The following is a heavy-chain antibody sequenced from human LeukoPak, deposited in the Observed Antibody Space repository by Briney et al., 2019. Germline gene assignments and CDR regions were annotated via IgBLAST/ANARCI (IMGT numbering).Heavy chain of an antibody. J-gene: IGHJ4*02. V-gene: IGHV3-21*01. CDR2: ISSSSSYI. Sequence: GGSLRLSCAASGFTFSSHSMNWVRQAPGKGLEWVSSISSSSSYIYYADSVKGRFTISRDNAKNSLYLQMNSLRAEDTAVYYCARGKSSGWYLPFDYWGQGTLVTVSS. CDR3: ARGKSSGWYLPFDY. CDR1: GFTFSSHS. D-gene: IGHD6-19*01.